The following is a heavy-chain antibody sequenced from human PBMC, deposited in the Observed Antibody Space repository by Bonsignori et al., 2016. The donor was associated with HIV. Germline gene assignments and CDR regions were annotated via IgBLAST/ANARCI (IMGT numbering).Heavy chain of an antibody. CDR2: INPNSGGT. D-gene: IGHD3-10*01. Sequence: WVRQAPGQGLEWMGWINPNSGGTNYAQKFQGRVTMTRDTSISTAYMELSRLRSDDTAVYYCARGEELVRGAIKGVYYYYMDVWGKGTTVTVSS. CDR3: ARGEELVRGAIKGVYYYYMDV. V-gene: IGHV1-2*02. J-gene: IGHJ6*03.